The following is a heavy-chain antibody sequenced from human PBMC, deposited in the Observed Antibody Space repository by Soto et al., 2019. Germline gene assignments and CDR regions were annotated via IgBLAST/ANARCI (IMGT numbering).Heavy chain of an antibody. Sequence: SETLSLTCAVYSGSFSGYYWSWIRQPPGKGLEWIGEINHSGSTNYNPSLKSRVTISVDTSKNQFSLKLSSVTAADTAVYYCARQATIFGVVIIGYFDYWGQGTLVTVSS. D-gene: IGHD3-3*01. CDR2: INHSGST. J-gene: IGHJ4*02. V-gene: IGHV4-34*01. CDR1: SGSFSGYY. CDR3: ARQATIFGVVIIGYFDY.